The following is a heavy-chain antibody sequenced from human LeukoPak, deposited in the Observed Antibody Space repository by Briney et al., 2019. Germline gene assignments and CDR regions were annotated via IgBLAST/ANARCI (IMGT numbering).Heavy chain of an antibody. CDR3: AKEPREYCSSTSCPNWFDS. CDR1: GFTFNNYA. D-gene: IGHD2-2*01. J-gene: IGHJ5*01. Sequence: GGSLRLSCAASGFTFNNYAMSWVRQAPGKGLEWVSAISASGGTTYYADSVKGRFTISRDNSENTLFLQMNSQRAEDTAVYYCAKEPREYCSSTSCPNWFDSWGQGTLVTVSS. CDR2: ISASGGTT. V-gene: IGHV3-23*01.